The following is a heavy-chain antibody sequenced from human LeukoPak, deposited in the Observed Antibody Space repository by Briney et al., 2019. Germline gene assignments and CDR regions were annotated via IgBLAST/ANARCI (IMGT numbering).Heavy chain of an antibody. CDR3: AKVRTGSGGYSHGVDY. D-gene: IGHD1-14*01. CDR1: GFTFSSYA. V-gene: IGHV3-23*01. J-gene: IGHJ4*02. CDR2: ISGSGGST. Sequence: PGGSLRLSCAASGFTFSSYAMSWVRQAPGKGLEWVSPISGSGGSTYYADSVKGRFTISRDNSKNTLSLQINSLRAEDTAVFYYAKVRTGSGGYSHGVDYWGQGTLVTVSS.